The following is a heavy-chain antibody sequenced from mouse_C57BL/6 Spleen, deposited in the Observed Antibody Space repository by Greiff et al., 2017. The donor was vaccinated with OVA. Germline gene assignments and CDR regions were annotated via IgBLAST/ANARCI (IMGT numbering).Heavy chain of an antibody. Sequence: VQLVQSGPGLVQPSPSLSLPFPVSGFSFTSYGVHWVRQSPGKGLEWLGVIWSGGSPDSNAAFLSRLSIGKDNSKSQVCFKKNRLQADYTAIYHCGRRGYSNYYWYFDDWGTGTTVTVSS. J-gene: IGHJ1*03. V-gene: IGHV2-2*01. CDR3: GRRGYSNYYWYFDD. CDR1: GFSFTSYG. D-gene: IGHD2-5*01. CDR2: IWSGGSP.